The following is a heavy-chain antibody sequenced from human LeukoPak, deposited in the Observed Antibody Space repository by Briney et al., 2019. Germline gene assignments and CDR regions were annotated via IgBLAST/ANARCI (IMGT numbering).Heavy chain of an antibody. CDR3: ARDLSSGWTTRYYYYMDV. CDR1: GYTFTSYA. J-gene: IGHJ6*03. D-gene: IGHD6-19*01. V-gene: IGHV7-4-1*02. CDR2: INTNTGNP. Sequence: ASVKVSCKASGYTFTSYAMNWVRQVPGQGLEWMGWINTNTGNPTYAQGFTGRFVFSLDTSVSTAYLQISSLKAEDTAVYYCARDLSSGWTTRYYYYMDVWGKGTTVTVSS.